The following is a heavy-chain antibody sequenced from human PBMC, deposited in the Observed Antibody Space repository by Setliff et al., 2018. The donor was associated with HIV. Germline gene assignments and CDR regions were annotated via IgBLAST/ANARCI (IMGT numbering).Heavy chain of an antibody. CDR3: ARSPLYSGYERYYFDY. D-gene: IGHD5-12*01. J-gene: IGHJ4*02. CDR1: GGSISSSNW. CDR2: IYHSGST. Sequence: PSETLSLTCAVSGGSISSSNWWSWVRQPPGKGLEWIGEIYHSGSTNYNPSLKSRVTIPLDRSKTQFSLKLSSVTAADTAVYYCARSPLYSGYERYYFDYWGQGTLVTVSS. V-gene: IGHV4-4*02.